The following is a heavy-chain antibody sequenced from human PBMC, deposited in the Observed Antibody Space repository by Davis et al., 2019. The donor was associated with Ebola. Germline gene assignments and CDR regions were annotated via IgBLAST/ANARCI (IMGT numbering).Heavy chain of an antibody. CDR3: ARGGDMDV. V-gene: IGHV3-30*03. CDR1: GFTFTTSG. CDR2: ISYDGSNK. Sequence: GGSLRLSCAASGFTFTTSGMHWLRQAAGKGLEWVAVISYDGSNKNHADSVKGRFTISRDNSENMLYLEVNSLRAEDTAVYYCARGGDMDVWGQGTTVTVSS. D-gene: IGHD3-16*01. J-gene: IGHJ6*02.